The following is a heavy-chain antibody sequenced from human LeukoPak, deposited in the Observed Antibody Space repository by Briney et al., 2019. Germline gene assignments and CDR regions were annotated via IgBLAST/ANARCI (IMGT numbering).Heavy chain of an antibody. CDR1: GGSISSGGYY. CDR3: ARAHIVVVPAAISGWFDP. D-gene: IGHD2-2*01. V-gene: IGHV4-31*03. J-gene: IGHJ5*02. CDR2: IYYSGST. Sequence: SETLSLTCTVSGGSISSGGYYWSWIRQHPGTGLEWIGYIYYSGSTYYNPSLKSRVTISVDTSKNQFSLKLGSVTAADTAVYYCARAHIVVVPAAISGWFDPWGQGTLVTVSS.